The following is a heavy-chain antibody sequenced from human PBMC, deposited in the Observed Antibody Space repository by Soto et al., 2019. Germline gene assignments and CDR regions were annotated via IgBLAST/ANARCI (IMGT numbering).Heavy chain of an antibody. J-gene: IGHJ4*02. CDR3: ARGTTVISAPFDY. CDR1: GGSISSYY. D-gene: IGHD4-17*01. CDR2: IYYSGST. Sequence: SETLSLTCTVSGGSISSYYWGWIRQPPGKGLEWIGYIYYSGSTNYNPSLKSRVTISVDTSKNQFSLKLSSVTAADTAVYYCARGTTVISAPFDYWGQGTLVTVSS. V-gene: IGHV4-59*01.